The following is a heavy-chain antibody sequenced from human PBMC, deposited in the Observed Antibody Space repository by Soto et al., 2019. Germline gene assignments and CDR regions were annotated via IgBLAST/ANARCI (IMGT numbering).Heavy chain of an antibody. CDR2: MFYSGST. CDR1: GDSVSSSYYY. V-gene: IGHV4-39*01. CDR3: ASSGSSRQIYHYGMGV. Sequence: SQTPALTCTVSGDSVSSSYYYWGWIRPPPGKGLEGIGRMFYSGSTDYNPSPKSPVTISVDTTTRQFPLKLMSVTAADTDVYYGASSGSSRQIYHYGMGVWGPGPTVPLSS. D-gene: IGHD6-13*01. J-gene: IGHJ6*02.